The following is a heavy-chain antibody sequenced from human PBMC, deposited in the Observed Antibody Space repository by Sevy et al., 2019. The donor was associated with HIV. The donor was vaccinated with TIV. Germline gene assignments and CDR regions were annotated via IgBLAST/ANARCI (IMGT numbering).Heavy chain of an antibody. V-gene: IGHV1-2*02. Sequence: ASVKVSCKASGYTFSDHFINWVRQAPGQGLEWMGWINPNSGDTNYAQNFHGRVTLTRDTSIGAGYMELTSLRSDDTVVYYCGTHGGYRYGYLLDYWGQGTLVTVSS. CDR3: GTHGGYRYGYLLDY. CDR1: GYTFSDHF. D-gene: IGHD5-18*01. CDR2: INPNSGDT. J-gene: IGHJ4*02.